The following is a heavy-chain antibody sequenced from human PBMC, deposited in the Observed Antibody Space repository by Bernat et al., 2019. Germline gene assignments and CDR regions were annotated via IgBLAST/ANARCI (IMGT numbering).Heavy chain of an antibody. Sequence: QVQLVESGGGVVQPGRSLRLSCAASGFTFSSYAMHWVRQAPGKGLEWVAVISYDGSNKYYADSVKGRFTISRDNSKNTLYLQMNSLRAEDTAVYYCASNGDCSNTSCFWAFDIWGRGTMVTVSS. V-gene: IGHV3-30-3*01. CDR1: GFTFSSYA. CDR2: ISYDGSNK. J-gene: IGHJ3*02. CDR3: ASNGDCSNTSCFWAFDI. D-gene: IGHD2-2*01.